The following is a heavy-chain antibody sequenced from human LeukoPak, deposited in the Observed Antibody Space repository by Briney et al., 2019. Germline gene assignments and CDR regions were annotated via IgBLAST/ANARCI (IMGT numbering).Heavy chain of an antibody. V-gene: IGHV3-23*01. CDR3: AKDSDSSDYYTFQNY. D-gene: IGHD6-19*01. CDR2: LSGTGGIV. J-gene: IGHJ4*02. CDR1: GFTFSSYA. Sequence: GGSLRLSCAASGFTFSSYAMSWVRQAPGKGLEWVTTLSGTGGIVLYADSVRGRSTISRDNPENTLCLQMNSLRAEDTAVYYCAKDSDSSDYYTFQNYWGQGALVTVSS.